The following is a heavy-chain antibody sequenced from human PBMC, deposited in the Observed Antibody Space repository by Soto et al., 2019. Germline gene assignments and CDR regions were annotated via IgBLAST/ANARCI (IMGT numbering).Heavy chain of an antibody. D-gene: IGHD3-10*01. CDR1: GGSISGTNEY. V-gene: IGHV4-39*02. CDR3: ARTYFGSGSYSY. J-gene: IGHJ1*01. CDR2: IHYDGRT. Sequence: QLQLQESGPGLVEPSETLSLTCTVSGGSISGTNEYWGWIRQPPGKGLEWIASIHYDGRTYYTPSRKSRLTITADTSKNHFSLKLSSVTAADTAVYYCARTYFGSGSYSYWGQGTLVIVSS.